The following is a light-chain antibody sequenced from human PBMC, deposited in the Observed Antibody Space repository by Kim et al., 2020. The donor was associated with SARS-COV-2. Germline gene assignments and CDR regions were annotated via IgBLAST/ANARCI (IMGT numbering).Light chain of an antibody. CDR3: QQSYSSPPT. J-gene: IGKJ1*01. CDR2: GAS. V-gene: IGKV1-39*01. Sequence: DIQMTQSPSSLSASIGDRVTITCRASQSISRHFNWYQKRPGEAPKLLIYGASNLQSGVPSRFSGSGSGTDFTLTISSLQPEDFATYYCQQSYSSPPTFGQGTKVYIK. CDR1: QSISRH.